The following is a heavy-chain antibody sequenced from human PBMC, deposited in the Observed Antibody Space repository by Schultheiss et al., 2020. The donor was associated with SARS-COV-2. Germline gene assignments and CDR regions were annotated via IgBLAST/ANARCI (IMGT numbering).Heavy chain of an antibody. J-gene: IGHJ5*02. CDR1: GFTFSSYS. V-gene: IGHV3-23*01. D-gene: IGHD3-10*01. CDR3: ACHYGSGSRNWFDP. Sequence: GESLKISCAASGFTFSSYSMNWVRQAPGKGLEWVSAISGSGGSTYYADSVKGRFTISRDNSKNTLYLQMNSLRAEDTAVYYCACHYGSGSRNWFDPWGQGTLVTVSS. CDR2: ISGSGGST.